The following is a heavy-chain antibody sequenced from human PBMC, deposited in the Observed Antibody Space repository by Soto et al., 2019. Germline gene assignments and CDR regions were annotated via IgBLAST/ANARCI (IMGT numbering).Heavy chain of an antibody. D-gene: IGHD6-19*01. CDR2: IYYSGST. CDR3: ARADGDNSGWYTAFDI. CDR1: GGSLISYY. Sequence: QVQLQESGPGLVKPSETLSLTCTVSGGSLISYYWSWIRQPPGKGLEWIGYIYYSGSTNYKPSLKSRVTISVDTSKNQFSLKLSSVTAADTAVHYCARADGDNSGWYTAFDIWGQGTMVTVSS. J-gene: IGHJ3*02. V-gene: IGHV4-59*01.